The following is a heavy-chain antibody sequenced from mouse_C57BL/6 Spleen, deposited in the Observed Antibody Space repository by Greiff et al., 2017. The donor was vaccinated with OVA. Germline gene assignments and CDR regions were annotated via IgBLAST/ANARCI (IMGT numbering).Heavy chain of an antibody. J-gene: IGHJ3*01. Sequence: QVQLKESGAELARPGASVKLSCKASGYTFTSYGISWVKQRTGQGLEWIGEIYPRSGNTYYNEKFKGKATLTADKSSSTAYMELRSLTSEDSAVYFCRAICYDYDQAYWGQGTLVTVSA. CDR3: RAICYDYDQAY. CDR1: GYTFTSYG. D-gene: IGHD2-4*01. CDR2: IYPRSGNT. V-gene: IGHV1-81*01.